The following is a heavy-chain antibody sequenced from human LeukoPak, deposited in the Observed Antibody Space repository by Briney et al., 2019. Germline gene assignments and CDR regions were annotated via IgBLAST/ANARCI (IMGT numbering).Heavy chain of an antibody. CDR2: ISYDGSNK. J-gene: IGHJ4*02. D-gene: IGHD2-8*02. CDR3: AKFYRATRGVCDS. V-gene: IGHV3-30-3*02. Sequence: SCKASGYTFSSYAMHWVRQAPGKGLEWVAVISYDGSNKYYADSVKGRFTISIDNSKNTLYLQMNSLRAEDTAIYYCAKFYRATRGVCDSWGQGTLVTVSS. CDR1: GYTFSSYA.